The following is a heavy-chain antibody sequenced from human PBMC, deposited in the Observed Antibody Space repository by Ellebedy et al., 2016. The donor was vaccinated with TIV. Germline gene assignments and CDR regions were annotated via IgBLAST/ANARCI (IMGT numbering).Heavy chain of an antibody. V-gene: IGHV4-61*01. Sequence: SETLSLXCTVSGGSVSSGSYYWSWIRQPPGKGLEWIGYIYYSGSTNYNPSLKSRVTISVDTSKNQFSLKLSSVTAADTAVYYCARGGGIAVAGLFDYWGQGTLVTVSS. CDR2: IYYSGST. CDR3: ARGGGIAVAGLFDY. CDR1: GGSVSSGSYY. J-gene: IGHJ4*02. D-gene: IGHD6-19*01.